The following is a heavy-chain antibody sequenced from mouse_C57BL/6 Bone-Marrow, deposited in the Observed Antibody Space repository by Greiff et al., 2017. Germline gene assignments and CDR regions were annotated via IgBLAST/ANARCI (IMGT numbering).Heavy chain of an antibody. CDR1: GYTFTSYW. Sequence: VQLQQPGAELVKPGASVTMSCKASGYTFTSYWITWVKQRPGQGLAWIGDIYPGSGSTNYNEKFKSKATLTVDTSSSTAYMQLSSLTSEDSAVYYCARDSYYGSSYVFAYWGQGTLVTVSA. J-gene: IGHJ3*01. CDR3: ARDSYYGSSYVFAY. V-gene: IGHV1-55*01. D-gene: IGHD1-1*01. CDR2: IYPGSGST.